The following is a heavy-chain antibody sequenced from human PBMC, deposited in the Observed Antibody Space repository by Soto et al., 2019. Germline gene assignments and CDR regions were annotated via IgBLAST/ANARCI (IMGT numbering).Heavy chain of an antibody. J-gene: IGHJ4*02. Sequence: QVQLQESGPGLVKPSETLSLTCAVSGDSISTYYCMWIRQPPGKGLESIGYLYYGRSANYNPSLQSRVTLSVDSSTNLCSLTLSSLTAADTAVYYCALRSMAVVPEYWGQGTLVSVSS. V-gene: IGHV4-59*01. D-gene: IGHD3-22*01. CDR2: LYYGRSA. CDR1: GDSISTYY. CDR3: ALRSMAVVPEY.